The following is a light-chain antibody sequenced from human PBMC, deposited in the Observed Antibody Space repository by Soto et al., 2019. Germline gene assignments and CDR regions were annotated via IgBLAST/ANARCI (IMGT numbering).Light chain of an antibody. CDR1: RDVYINA. CDR2: GAS. Sequence: VVLTQSPATLSLSPGEPATLSCRASRDVYINALAWYQQKPGRPPTLLIYGASTRATGIPYRFSATGSGTEFSLTISSVEPEDFADYYCQQYGASPIAFGPGTSVEI. V-gene: IGKV3-20*01. J-gene: IGKJ3*01. CDR3: QQYGASPIA.